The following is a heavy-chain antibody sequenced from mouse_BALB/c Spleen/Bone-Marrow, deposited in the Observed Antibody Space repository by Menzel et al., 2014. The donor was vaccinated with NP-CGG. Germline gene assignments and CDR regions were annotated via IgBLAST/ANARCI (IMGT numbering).Heavy chain of an antibody. CDR2: IYPFNGDT. D-gene: IGHD1-1*01. V-gene: IGHV1S29*02. Sequence: VQLQQSGPELVKSGTSVKISCKASGYTFTDYNMHCVKQSHGKSLEWIGYIYPFNGDTDYNQKFKSKATMTVDKSSSTEYMELRNLTSEDSAVYYCARSSYFDYWGQGTTLTVSS. J-gene: IGHJ2*01. CDR1: GYTFTDYN. CDR3: ARSSYFDY.